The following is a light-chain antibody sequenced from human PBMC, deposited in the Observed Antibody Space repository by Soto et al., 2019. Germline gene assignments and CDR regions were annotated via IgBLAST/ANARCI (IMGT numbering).Light chain of an antibody. CDR3: QQYNNWPPWT. CDR1: QSVTSSY. J-gene: IGKJ1*01. V-gene: IGKV3-15*01. Sequence: VMTQAPATLSVSPGGGATLSCSASQSVTSSYLAWYQQKPGQAPRILIYGASSRATGIPARFSGSGSGTEFTLTISSLQSEDFAVYYCQQYNNWPPWTFGQGTKVDIK. CDR2: GAS.